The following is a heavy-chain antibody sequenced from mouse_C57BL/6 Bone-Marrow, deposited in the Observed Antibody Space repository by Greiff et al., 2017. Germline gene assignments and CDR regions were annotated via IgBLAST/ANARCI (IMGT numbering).Heavy chain of an antibody. CDR3: TRAPNWYFDV. V-gene: IGHV5-9-1*02. Sequence: DVMLVESGEGLVKPGGSLKLSCAASGFTFSSYAMSWVRQTPEKRLEWVAYISSGGDYIYYADTVKGRFTISRANARNTLYLQMSSLKSEDTAMYYCTRAPNWYFDVWGTGTTVTVSS. CDR1: GFTFSSYA. J-gene: IGHJ1*03. CDR2: ISSGGDYI.